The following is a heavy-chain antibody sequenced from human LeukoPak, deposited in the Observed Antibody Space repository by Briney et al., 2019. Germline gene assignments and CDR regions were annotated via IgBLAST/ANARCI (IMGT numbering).Heavy chain of an antibody. V-gene: IGHV4-61*02. CDR3: ARTGRRGYFDF. Sequence: SQTLSLTCTVSGGSISSGNYYWSWIRQPAGKGLEWIGRIYPSGSTNYNPSLKSRVTISVDTSKNQFSLNLNSATAADTAVYYCARTGRRGYFDFWGRGTLVTVSS. CDR1: GGSISSGNYY. D-gene: IGHD1-14*01. CDR2: IYPSGST. J-gene: IGHJ2*01.